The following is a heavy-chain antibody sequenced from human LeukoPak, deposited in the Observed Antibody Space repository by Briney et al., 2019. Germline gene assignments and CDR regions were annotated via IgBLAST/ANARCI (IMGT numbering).Heavy chain of an antibody. Sequence: SQTLSLTCAISGGSVSSNSSAWNWNRQSPSMDLEWLSRTYDSSKWYSAYEISVKSRISINPNTSKMKLSLQLNSVTPEDTAVDHCSRVHKAFDGARDTFDIWGQWRMVTVSS. CDR1: GGSVSSNSSA. J-gene: IGHJ3*02. D-gene: IGHD3-10*01. CDR2: TYDSSKWYS. V-gene: IGHV6-1*01. CDR3: SRVHKAFDGARDTFDI.